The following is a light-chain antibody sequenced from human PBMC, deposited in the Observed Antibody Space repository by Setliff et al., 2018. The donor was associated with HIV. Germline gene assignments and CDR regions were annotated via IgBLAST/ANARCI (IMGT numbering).Light chain of an antibody. CDR1: SSDVGTYNF. V-gene: IGLV2-14*03. CDR2: DVS. CDR3: SSYTSSTPLYV. J-gene: IGLJ1*01. Sequence: QSALTQPASVSGSPGQSITISCTGTSSDVGTYNFASWYQQNPGKAPKLMIYDVSNRPSGVSNRFSGSKSGNTASLTISGLQAEDEADYYCSSYTSSTPLYVFGTGTKVTVL.